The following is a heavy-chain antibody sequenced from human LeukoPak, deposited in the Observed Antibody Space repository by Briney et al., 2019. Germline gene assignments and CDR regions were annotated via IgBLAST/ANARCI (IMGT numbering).Heavy chain of an antibody. V-gene: IGHV1-8*03. CDR1: GYTFTSYD. J-gene: IGHJ3*02. CDR2: MNPNRGNT. D-gene: IGHD5-18*01. CDR3: ARLNSYVAFDI. Sequence: ASVKVSCKASGYTFTSYDINWVRQATGQGLEWMGWMNPNRGNTGYAQKFQGRVTITRNTSISTAYMELSSLRSEDTAVYYCARLNSYVAFDIWGQGTMVTVSS.